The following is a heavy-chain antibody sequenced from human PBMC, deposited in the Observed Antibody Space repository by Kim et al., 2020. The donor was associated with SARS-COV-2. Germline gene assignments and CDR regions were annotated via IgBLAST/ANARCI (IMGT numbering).Heavy chain of an antibody. CDR3: AHTRIVPAAFDY. CDR2: K. D-gene: IGHD2-2*01. Sequence: KRYSPSLKSRLTITKDTSKKQVVLTMTNMDPVDTATYYCAHTRIVPAAFDYWGQGTLVTVSS. J-gene: IGHJ4*02. V-gene: IGHV2-5*01.